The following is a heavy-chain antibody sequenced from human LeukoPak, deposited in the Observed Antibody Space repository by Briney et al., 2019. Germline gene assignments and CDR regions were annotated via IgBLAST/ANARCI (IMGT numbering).Heavy chain of an antibody. CDR1: GYTSTSNY. D-gene: IGHD3-9*01. CDR3: ARASPDYDILTGYSPRLDY. Sequence: ASVKVSCKAFGYTSTSNYMHWVRQAPGQGPEWMGVISPSGGSTTYAQKFQGRVTLTRDMSTSTDYLELSSLRSEDTAVYFCARASPDYDILTGYSPRLDYWGQGTLVTVSS. J-gene: IGHJ4*02. V-gene: IGHV1-46*01. CDR2: ISPSGGST.